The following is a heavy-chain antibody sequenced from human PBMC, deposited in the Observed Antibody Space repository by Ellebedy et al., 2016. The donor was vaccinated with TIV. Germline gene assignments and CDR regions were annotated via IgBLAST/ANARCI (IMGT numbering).Heavy chain of an antibody. CDR2: INANTGNP. J-gene: IGHJ4*02. Sequence: AASVNVSCKASGYIFTNYAVNWVRQAPGQGLEWMGWINANTGNPTYAQGFTGRFAFSLDTSVDTAYLQISGLKAEDTAVYFCARENVDQYSFDFWGQGALVTVSS. V-gene: IGHV7-4-1*02. CDR3: ARENVDQYSFDF. CDR1: GYIFTNYA. D-gene: IGHD5-18*01.